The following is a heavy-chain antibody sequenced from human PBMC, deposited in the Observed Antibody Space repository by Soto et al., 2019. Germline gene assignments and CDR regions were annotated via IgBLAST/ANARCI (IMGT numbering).Heavy chain of an antibody. D-gene: IGHD1-26*01. CDR1: GFTFSSYW. CDR3: ARARDVGRYTDPYYFDY. V-gene: IGHV3-74*01. Sequence: PGGSLRLSCAASGFTFSSYWMHWVRQAPGKGLVWVSRINSDGSSTSYADSVKGRFTISRDNAKNTLYLQMNSLRAEDTAVYYCARARDVGRYTDPYYFDYWGQGTLVTVSS. CDR2: INSDGSST. J-gene: IGHJ4*02.